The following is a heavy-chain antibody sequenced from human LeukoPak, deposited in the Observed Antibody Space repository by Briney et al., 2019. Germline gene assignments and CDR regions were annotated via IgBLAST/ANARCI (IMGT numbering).Heavy chain of an antibody. V-gene: IGHV3-30*02. CDR1: GFTFSAYG. CDR2: ISFDGSNQ. D-gene: IGHD6-19*01. Sequence: GGSLRLSCAASGFTFSAYGMHWVRQAPGKGLEWVAFISFDGSNQFYADSVKGRFTISRDNSKNTLFLHMSSLRPEDTAVYYCAKVVVPGTHYFDYWGQGTLVTVSS. J-gene: IGHJ4*02. CDR3: AKVVVPGTHYFDY.